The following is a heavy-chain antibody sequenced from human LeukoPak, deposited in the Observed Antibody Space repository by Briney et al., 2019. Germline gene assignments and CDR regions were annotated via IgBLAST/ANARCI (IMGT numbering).Heavy chain of an antibody. CDR1: GFTFNNYG. CDR3: EKLQWNDGRYFDY. D-gene: IGHD1-1*01. Sequence: GGSLRLSCAASGFTFNNYGMNWGRQAPGKGLEWVAVSSGGGGNTYYADSVKGRFSISRDNSKNTLYLQMNSLRAEDTAVYYCEKLQWNDGRYFDYWGQGTLVTVSS. V-gene: IGHV3-23*01. CDR2: SSGGGGNT. J-gene: IGHJ4*02.